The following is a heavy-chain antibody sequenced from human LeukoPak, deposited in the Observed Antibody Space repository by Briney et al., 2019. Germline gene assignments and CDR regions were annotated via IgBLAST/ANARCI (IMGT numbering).Heavy chain of an antibody. J-gene: IGHJ4*02. D-gene: IGHD4-17*01. Sequence: GGSLRLSCAASGFTVSSNYMSWVRQAPGKGLEWVSVIYSGGSTYYADSVKGRFTISRDNSKNTLYLQMNSLRAENTAVYYCSVSRDYANYFDYWGRGTLVTVSS. CDR3: SVSRDYANYFDY. CDR1: GFTVSSNY. CDR2: IYSGGST. V-gene: IGHV3-66*02.